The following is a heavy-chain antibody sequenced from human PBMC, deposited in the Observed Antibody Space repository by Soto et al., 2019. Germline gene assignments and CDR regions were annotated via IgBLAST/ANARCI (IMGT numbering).Heavy chain of an antibody. CDR1: GGSISSYY. D-gene: IGHD3-10*01. Sequence: QVQLQESGPGLVKPSETLSLTCTVSGGSISSYYWSWIRQPPGKGLEWIGYIYYSGSTSYNSSLRCRVTLCVDTSKIQFSLKLTSATSADAAVYYCARVDAYGRHYGMDVWGQGTAVTVSS. CDR2: IYYSGST. J-gene: IGHJ6*02. V-gene: IGHV4-59*01. CDR3: ARVDAYGRHYGMDV.